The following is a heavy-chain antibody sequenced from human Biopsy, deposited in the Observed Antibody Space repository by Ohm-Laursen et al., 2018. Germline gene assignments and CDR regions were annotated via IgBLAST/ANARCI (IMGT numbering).Heavy chain of an antibody. J-gene: IGHJ2*01. V-gene: IGHV4-59*01. CDR2: VSYTGST. CDR1: GDSISSYY. Sequence: SQTLSLTCTVSGDSISSYYWSWIRQPPGKGLQWIGYVSYTGSTDYSPSLQSRVTISVDTSKNHFSLRLRSVTPADTAIYYCARDRGYYSDRTVPGYFDLWGRGTLVTVSS. CDR3: ARDRGYYSDRTVPGYFDL. D-gene: IGHD3-22*01.